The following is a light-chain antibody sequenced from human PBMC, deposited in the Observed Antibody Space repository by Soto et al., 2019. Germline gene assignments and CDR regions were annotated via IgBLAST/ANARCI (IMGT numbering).Light chain of an antibody. CDR1: SSDVGAYNY. J-gene: IGLJ1*01. Sequence: QSVLTHPRSVSWSPGHAVTISCTGASSDVGAYNYVSWYQQHPGKAPKFLIYDVNKRPSGVPDRFSGSKSGNTASLTISGLQAEDEAEYYCCSYAGTYSYVLGTGTKVTVL. CDR3: CSYAGTYSYV. CDR2: DVN. V-gene: IGLV2-11*01.